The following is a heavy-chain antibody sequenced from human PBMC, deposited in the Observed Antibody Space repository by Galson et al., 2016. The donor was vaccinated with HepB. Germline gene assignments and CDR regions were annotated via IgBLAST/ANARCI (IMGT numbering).Heavy chain of an antibody. CDR3: ARHSRHFDVVTGPSPGYFDF. J-gene: IGHJ4*02. V-gene: IGHV4-39*01. CDR1: GDSIVNSGYY. D-gene: IGHD3-9*01. CDR2: SYYSGST. Sequence: ETLSLTCIVSGDSIVNSGYYRGWIRQTPGKGLEWIGSSYYSGSTYYNASLRSRITISVDTSKNQFSLKLSSVTAADTALYFCARHSRHFDVVTGPSPGYFDFWGQGTLVTASS.